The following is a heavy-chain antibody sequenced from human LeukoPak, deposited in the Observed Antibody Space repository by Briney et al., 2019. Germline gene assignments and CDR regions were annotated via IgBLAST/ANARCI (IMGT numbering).Heavy chain of an antibody. CDR3: ARYYYDSSGYYYVAY. V-gene: IGHV3-21*01. Sequence: GGSLRLSCAASGFTFSSYSMNWVRQAPGKGLEWVSSISSSSSYIKYADSVKGRFTISRDNAKNSLYLQMNCLRAEDTAVYYRARYYYDSSGYYYVAYWGQGTLVTVSS. CDR2: ISSSSSYI. J-gene: IGHJ4*02. D-gene: IGHD3-22*01. CDR1: GFTFSSYS.